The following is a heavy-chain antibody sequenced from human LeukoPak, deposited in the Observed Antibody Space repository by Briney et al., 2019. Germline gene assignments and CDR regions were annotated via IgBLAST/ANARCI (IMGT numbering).Heavy chain of an antibody. J-gene: IGHJ5*02. V-gene: IGHV1-2*02. CDR3: ARGGVGATTYVWFDP. Sequence: ASVKVSCKASGYTFSGYYIYWVRQAPGQGLEWMGWVNPISGGTNYAQKFQGRVTMTRDTSITTVYMELSSLRSEDTAVYYCARGGVGATTYVWFDPWGQGTLVTVSS. CDR2: VNPISGGT. D-gene: IGHD1-26*01. CDR1: GYTFSGYY.